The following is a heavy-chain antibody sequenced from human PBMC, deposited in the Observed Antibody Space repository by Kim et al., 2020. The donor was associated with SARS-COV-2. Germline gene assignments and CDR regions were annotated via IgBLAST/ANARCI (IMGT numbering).Heavy chain of an antibody. V-gene: IGHV3-30*02. CDR3: AKDHNLWFRELLGRMDV. J-gene: IGHJ6*04. Sequence: VKGRFTISRDNSKNTLYLQMNSLRAEDTAVYYCAKDHNLWFRELLGRMDVWGKGTTVTVSS. D-gene: IGHD3-10*01.